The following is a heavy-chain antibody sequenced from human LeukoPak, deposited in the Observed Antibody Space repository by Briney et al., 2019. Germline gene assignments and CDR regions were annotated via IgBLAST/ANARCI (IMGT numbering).Heavy chain of an antibody. CDR1: GGSIYTSTK. J-gene: IGHJ4*02. V-gene: IGHV4-39*01. Sequence: PSETLSLTCTDPGGSIYTSTKWGWFRQPPGKGLEWIGSLFYSGSPFYNPSFRTRVPISVTISKTPFSLNLSSVTAADTPVYYCARLPQGYSSGGSCDYWGQGTLVTVSS. CDR3: ARLPQGYSSGGSCDY. D-gene: IGHD2-15*01. CDR2: LFYSGSP.